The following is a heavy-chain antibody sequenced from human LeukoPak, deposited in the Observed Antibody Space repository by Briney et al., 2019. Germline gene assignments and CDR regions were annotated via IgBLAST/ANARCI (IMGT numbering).Heavy chain of an antibody. D-gene: IGHD3-3*01. V-gene: IGHV4-4*02. J-gene: IGHJ6*04. Sequence: SETLSLTCAVSGGSISSSNWWSWVRQPPGKGLEWIGEIYHSGSTNYNPSLKSRVTTSVDKSKNQFSLKLSSVTAADTAVYYCASGYYIFGMDVWGKGTTVTVSS. CDR3: ASGYYIFGMDV. CDR2: IYHSGST. CDR1: GGSISSSNW.